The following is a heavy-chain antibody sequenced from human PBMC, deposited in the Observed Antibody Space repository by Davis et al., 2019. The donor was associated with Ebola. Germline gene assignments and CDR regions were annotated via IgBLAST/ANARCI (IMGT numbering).Heavy chain of an antibody. CDR1: GFTFDDYA. CDR3: AKEGALYYYGAGSYYNGGYGMDV. CDR2: ISWNSGSI. V-gene: IGHV3-9*01. D-gene: IGHD3-10*01. Sequence: GGSLRLSCAASGFTFDDYAMHWVRQAPGKGLEWVSDISWNSGSIGYADSVKGRFTISRDNAKNSLYLQMNSLRAEDTALYYCAKEGALYYYGAGSYYNGGYGMDVWGQGTTVTVSS. J-gene: IGHJ6*02.